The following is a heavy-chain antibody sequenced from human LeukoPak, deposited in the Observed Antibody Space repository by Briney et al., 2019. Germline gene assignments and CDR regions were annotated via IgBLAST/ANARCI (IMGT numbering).Heavy chain of an antibody. J-gene: IGHJ3*02. CDR2: IYHSGST. Sequence: SETLSLTCTVSGGSISSGGYYWSWIRQPPGKGLEWIGYIYHSGSTYYNPSLKSRVTISVDRSKNQFSLKLSSVTAADTAVYYCARDGYTERSSGDAFDIWGQGTMVTVSS. V-gene: IGHV4-30-2*01. CDR3: ARDGYTERSSGDAFDI. CDR1: GGSISSGGYY. D-gene: IGHD6-13*01.